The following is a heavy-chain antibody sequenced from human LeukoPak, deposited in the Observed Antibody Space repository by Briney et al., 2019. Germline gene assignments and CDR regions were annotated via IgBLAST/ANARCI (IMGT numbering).Heavy chain of an antibody. CDR1: GYTFTSYG. J-gene: IGHJ4*02. Sequence: AASVKVSCKASGYTFTSYGISWVRQAPGQGLEWMGWISAYNGNTNYAQKLQGRVTMTTDTSTSTAYMELRSLRSDDTAVYYCARGYRYDILTGYLYWGQGTLVTVSS. V-gene: IGHV1-18*01. D-gene: IGHD3-9*01. CDR2: ISAYNGNT. CDR3: ARGYRYDILTGYLY.